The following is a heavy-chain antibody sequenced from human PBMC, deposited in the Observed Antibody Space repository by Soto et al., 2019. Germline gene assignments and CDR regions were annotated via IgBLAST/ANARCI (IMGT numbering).Heavy chain of an antibody. CDR1: Y. J-gene: IGHJ4*02. Sequence: YRSMIRQATGKGLEWVSVIYSGGATYYADSVKGRFTISRDNSKNTLYLQMNSLRAEDTAVYYCARGASADDEHSLDHCGQGTLVTVSS. D-gene: IGHD1-1*01. V-gene: IGHV3-66*01. CDR3: ARGASADDEHSLDH. CDR2: IYSGGAT.